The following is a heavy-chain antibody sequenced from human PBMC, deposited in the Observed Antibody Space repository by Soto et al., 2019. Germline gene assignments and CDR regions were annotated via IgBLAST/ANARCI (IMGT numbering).Heavy chain of an antibody. CDR2: ISSSSNYI. J-gene: IGHJ4*02. CDR1: GFSFSSYS. V-gene: IGHV3-21*01. D-gene: IGHD4-4*01. Sequence: EVQLVESGGGLVKPGGTLRLSCVASGFSFSSYSMNWVRQAPGKGLEWVSSISSSSNYIYYADSVKGRFTISRDNAKNSLYLQMNSLRAEDTAVDYCARDRVEMATVFDYWGQGTLVTVSS. CDR3: ARDRVEMATVFDY.